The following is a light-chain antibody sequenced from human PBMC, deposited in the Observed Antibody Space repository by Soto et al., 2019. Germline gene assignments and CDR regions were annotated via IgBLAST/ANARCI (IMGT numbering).Light chain of an antibody. Sequence: FALTQPSSVSGSPGKSITISFPGTNRDLGDSNYVSWYQQHPGKAPKLVIYDVSNRPSGVSNRFSGSKSANTASLTISGLQAEDEADYYCSSFRSSSTSYVFGTGSKVTVL. CDR3: SSFRSSSTSYV. CDR1: NRDLGDSNY. CDR2: DVS. V-gene: IGLV2-14*03. J-gene: IGLJ1*01.